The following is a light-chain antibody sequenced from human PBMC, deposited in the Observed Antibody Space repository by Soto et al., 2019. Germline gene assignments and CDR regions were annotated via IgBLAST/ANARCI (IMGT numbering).Light chain of an antibody. CDR1: SSDVGAYNY. V-gene: IGLV2-14*01. CDR3: SSYTSSGTLI. CDR2: DVR. Sequence: SALTQSASVSGSPGQSITISCTGTSSDVGAYNYVSWYQQHPGKAPKLMIFDVRHRPSGVSNRFSGSKSGNTASLTISGLQAEDEADYYCSSYTSSGTLIFGGGTKLTVL. J-gene: IGLJ2*01.